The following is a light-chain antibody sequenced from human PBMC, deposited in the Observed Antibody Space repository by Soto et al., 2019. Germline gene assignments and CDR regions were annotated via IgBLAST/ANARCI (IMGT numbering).Light chain of an antibody. CDR3: QQSFSIPFT. V-gene: IGKV1-39*01. Sequence: DIQMTQSPSSLSATVGDRVTITCRASQTIGKYLNWYQQQPGKVPKLLIYDASYLQGGVPSRFSGSESGTDFTLNISDLRPEDFATYYCQQSFSIPFTFGSGTKVDIK. J-gene: IGKJ3*01. CDR1: QTIGKY. CDR2: DAS.